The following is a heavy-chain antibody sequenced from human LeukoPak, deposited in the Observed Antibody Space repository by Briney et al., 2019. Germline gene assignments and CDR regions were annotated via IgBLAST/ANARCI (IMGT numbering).Heavy chain of an antibody. Sequence: GGSLRLSCAASGFTVSSNYMSWVRQAPGKGLEWVSVIYSGGSTYYADSVKGRFTISRDNSKNTLYLQMNSLRAEDTAVYYCAGERFILWFGELSRDAFDIWGQGTMVTVSS. J-gene: IGHJ3*02. CDR2: IYSGGST. D-gene: IGHD3-10*01. CDR3: AGERFILWFGELSRDAFDI. CDR1: GFTVSSNY. V-gene: IGHV3-66*01.